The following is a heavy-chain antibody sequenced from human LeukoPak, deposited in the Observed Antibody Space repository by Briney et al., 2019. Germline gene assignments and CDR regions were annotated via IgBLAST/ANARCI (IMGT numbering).Heavy chain of an antibody. Sequence: GGSLRLSCAASGFTFSSYSMNWVRQAPGKGLEWVGRTRNKANSYTTEYAASVKGRFTISRDDSKNSLYLQMNCLKTEDTAVYYCARDRVYCSGGSCYSLGFDPWGQGTLVTVSS. D-gene: IGHD2-15*01. CDR2: TRNKANSYTT. CDR3: ARDRVYCSGGSCYSLGFDP. CDR1: GFTFSSYS. J-gene: IGHJ5*02. V-gene: IGHV3-72*01.